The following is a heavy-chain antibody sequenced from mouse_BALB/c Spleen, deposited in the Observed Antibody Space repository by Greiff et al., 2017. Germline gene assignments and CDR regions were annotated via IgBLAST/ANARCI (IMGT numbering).Heavy chain of an antibody. V-gene: IGHV14-3*02. CDR2: IDPAKGNT. D-gene: IGHD1-1*02. Sequence: VQLQQSGPGLVTPGPSVTLSCTASGFIIQDTYMHWVKPRPEQGLEWIGRIDPAKGNTKYDPKFQGKGNITSNTSANTAYLQLRSLTSEDTAVYYGARGGYCFDYWGQGTTLTVSA. CDR3: ARGGYCFDY. CDR1: GFIIQDTY. J-gene: IGHJ2*01.